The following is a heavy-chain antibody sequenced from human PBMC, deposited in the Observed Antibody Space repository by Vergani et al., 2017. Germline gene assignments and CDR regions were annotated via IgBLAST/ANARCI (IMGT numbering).Heavy chain of an antibody. CDR3: ARHKEQLVPGNYYYYYYMDV. J-gene: IGHJ6*03. V-gene: IGHV4-39*01. CDR1: GGSIRSTFYY. CDR2: IYYSGST. Sequence: QLQLQESDPGLMKPSETLSLTCTVSGGSIRSTFYYWGWIRQPPGKGLEWIGTIYYSGSTYYNPSLKSRVTISVDTSKNQFSLKLNSVTAADTAVYYCARHKEQLVPGNYYYYYYMDVWGKGTTVTVSS. D-gene: IGHD6-13*01.